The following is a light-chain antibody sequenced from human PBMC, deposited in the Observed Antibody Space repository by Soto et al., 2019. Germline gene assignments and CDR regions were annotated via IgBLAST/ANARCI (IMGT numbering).Light chain of an antibody. CDR3: QQYYSTPFT. J-gene: IGKJ3*01. V-gene: IGKV4-1*01. Sequence: DIVMTQSPDSLAVSLGERATINCKSSQSVLYSSNNKNYLAWYQQKPGHPPKLLIYWASTRESGVPDRFSGSGSVTDFTLTISSLQAEDVAIYYCQQYYSTPFTFGPGTKVDIK. CDR1: QSVLYSSNNKNY. CDR2: WAS.